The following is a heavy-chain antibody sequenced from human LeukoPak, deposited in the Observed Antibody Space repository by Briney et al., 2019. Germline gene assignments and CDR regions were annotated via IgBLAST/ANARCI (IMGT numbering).Heavy chain of an antibody. CDR3: ARXXXGWXLVL. CDR2: INADNGNT. D-gene: IGHD6-19*01. V-gene: IGHV1-3*01. J-gene: IGHJ4*02. Sequence: ASVKVSCKASGGTFISYAISWVRQAPGQRLEWMGWINADNGNTKYSQNFQDRVTISRDTSATTVYMELSSLRSEDTAVYYCARXXXGWXLVLWGQGTLVTVSS. CDR1: GGTFISYA.